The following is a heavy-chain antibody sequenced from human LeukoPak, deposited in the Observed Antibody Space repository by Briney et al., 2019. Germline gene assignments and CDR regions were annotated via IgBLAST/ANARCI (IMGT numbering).Heavy chain of an antibody. V-gene: IGHV1-3*01. CDR3: ARGLLWFGEFLFFDY. CDR2: INAGNGNT. D-gene: IGHD3-10*01. J-gene: IGHJ4*02. CDR1: GYTFTSYA. Sequence: GASVRVSCKASGYTFTSYAMHWVRQAPGQRLEWMGWINAGNGNTKYPQKFQGRVTITRDTSASTAYMELSSLRSEDTAVYYCARGLLWFGEFLFFDYWGQGTLVTVSS.